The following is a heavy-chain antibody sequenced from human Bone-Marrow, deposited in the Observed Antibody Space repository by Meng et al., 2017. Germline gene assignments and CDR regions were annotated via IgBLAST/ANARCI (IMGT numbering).Heavy chain of an antibody. CDR2: ISGGGGENT. J-gene: IGHJ4*02. V-gene: IGHV3-23*01. CDR3: ARDLKPYCSGGSCYAGDY. CDR1: GFTFSSYA. D-gene: IGHD2-15*01. Sequence: GGSLRLSCAASGFTFSSYALSWVRQAPGKGLEWVSAISGGGGENTYYADSVKGRFTISRDNSKNTLFLQMNSLRAEDTAVYYCARDLKPYCSGGSCYAGDYWGQGTLVTVSS.